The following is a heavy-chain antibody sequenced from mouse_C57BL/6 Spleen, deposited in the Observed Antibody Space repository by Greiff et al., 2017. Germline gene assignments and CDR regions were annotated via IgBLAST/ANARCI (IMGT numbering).Heavy chain of an antibody. CDR3: ASWGAWFAY. J-gene: IGHJ3*01. Sequence: QVHVKQSGPELVKPGASVKISCKASGYTFTDSYINWVKQRPGQGLEWIGWIFPGSGRTFYNEKFKGKATLTVDKSSRTAYMLLSSLTSEDSAVYFCASWGAWFAYWGQGTLVTVSA. V-gene: IGHV1-75*01. CDR2: IFPGSGRT. CDR1: GYTFTDSY.